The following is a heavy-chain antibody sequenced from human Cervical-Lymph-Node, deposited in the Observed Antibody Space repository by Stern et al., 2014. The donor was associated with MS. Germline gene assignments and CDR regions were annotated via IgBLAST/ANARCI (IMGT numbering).Heavy chain of an antibody. CDR2: IWYDGSNK. V-gene: IGHV3-33*01. Sequence: DQLMESGGGVVQPGRSLRLSCAASGFTFSSYGMHWVRQAPGKGLEWVAVIWYDGSNKYYADSVKGRFTISRDNSKNTLYLQMNSLRAEDTAVYYCAREYAFVNLYYFDYWGQGTLVTVSS. CDR3: AREYAFVNLYYFDY. CDR1: GFTFSSYG. J-gene: IGHJ4*02. D-gene: IGHD3-16*01.